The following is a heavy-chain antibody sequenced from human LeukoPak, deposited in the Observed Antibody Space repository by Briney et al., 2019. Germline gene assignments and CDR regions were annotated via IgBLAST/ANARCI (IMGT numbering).Heavy chain of an antibody. CDR2: INHSGST. CDR1: GGSFSGYY. J-gene: IGHJ4*02. D-gene: IGHD1-26*01. V-gene: IGHV4-34*01. Sequence: SETLSLTCAVYGGSFSGYYWSWIRQPPGKGLEWIGEINHSGSTNYNPSLKSRVTISVDTSKNQFSLKLSSVTAADTAVYYCARDHRSHQSGSYYRGKWSGFDYWGQGTLVTVSS. CDR3: ARDHRSHQSGSYYRGKWSGFDY.